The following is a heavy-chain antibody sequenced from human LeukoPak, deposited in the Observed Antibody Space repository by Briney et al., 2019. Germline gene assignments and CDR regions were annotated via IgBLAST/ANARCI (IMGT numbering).Heavy chain of an antibody. D-gene: IGHD3-16*02. CDR3: ARGVGDYVWGSYRYYYMDV. Sequence: ASVKVSCKASGYKFIIYGVTWLRQAPGQGLEWMGWISAYNGNSNYAQKLQGRVTMTTDTSTGTAYMELRSLRSDDTAVYYCARGVGDYVWGSYRYYYMDVWGKGTTVTISS. V-gene: IGHV1-18*01. CDR1: GYKFIIYG. CDR2: ISAYNGNS. J-gene: IGHJ6*03.